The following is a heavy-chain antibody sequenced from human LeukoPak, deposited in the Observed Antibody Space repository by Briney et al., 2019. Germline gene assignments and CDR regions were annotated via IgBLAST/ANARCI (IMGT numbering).Heavy chain of an antibody. J-gene: IGHJ4*02. D-gene: IGHD4-17*01. CDR3: TTYGDYEGLIDY. CDR1: GFTFSNVW. Sequence: GGSLRLSCAASGFTFSNVWMSWVRQAPGKGLEWVGRIKSKTDGGTTDYAAPVKGRFTISRDDSKNTLYLQMNSLKTEDTGVYYCTTYGDYEGLIDYWGQGTLVSVSS. V-gene: IGHV3-15*01. CDR2: IKSKTDGGTT.